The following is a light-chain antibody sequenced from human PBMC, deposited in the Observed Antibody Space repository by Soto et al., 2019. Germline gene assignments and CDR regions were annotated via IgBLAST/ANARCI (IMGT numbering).Light chain of an antibody. CDR2: DVS. CDR1: QNIGNY. J-gene: IGKJ1*01. CDR3: QQRSNWPRT. Sequence: IMLIHSPAAVSVTPSERATLSSRASQNIGNYLIWYQQKPGQAPRLLIYDVSNRATDIPARFSGSGSGTDFTLTISSLEPEDRAVYYCQQRSNWPRTSGQRTKVDI. V-gene: IGKV3-11*01.